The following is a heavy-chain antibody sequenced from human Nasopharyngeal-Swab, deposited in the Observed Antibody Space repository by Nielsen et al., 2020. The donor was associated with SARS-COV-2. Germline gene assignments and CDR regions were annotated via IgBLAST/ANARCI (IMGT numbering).Heavy chain of an antibody. J-gene: IGHJ4*02. D-gene: IGHD3-10*01. CDR1: GWSFSGYY. CDR3: AATDYDSGSYGVALDY. Sequence: SETLSLTCAVSGWSFSGYYWSWIRQLPGQGLQWIGEISHAGTTNYNPSLKNRVAISVDTSKNQFSLKLSSVTAADTAVYYCAATDYDSGSYGVALDYWGQGTLVTVSA. CDR2: ISHAGTT. V-gene: IGHV4-34*01.